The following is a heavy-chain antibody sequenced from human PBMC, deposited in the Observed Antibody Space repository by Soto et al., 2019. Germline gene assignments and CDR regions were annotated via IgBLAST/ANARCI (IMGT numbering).Heavy chain of an antibody. CDR1: GDTFTSYY. CDR2: IHPHGGST. Sequence: ASVKVSCKAPGDTFTSYYRNWVRQAPGQGLEWMGVIHPHGGSTKYAQKFQGRITMTRDTSRSTVYMELSSMRSDDTAIYYCARSSGGNFGIIIEGSNWFDPWGQGTLVTVSS. CDR3: ARSSGGNFGIIIEGSNWFDP. V-gene: IGHV1-46*01. D-gene: IGHD3-3*01. J-gene: IGHJ5*02.